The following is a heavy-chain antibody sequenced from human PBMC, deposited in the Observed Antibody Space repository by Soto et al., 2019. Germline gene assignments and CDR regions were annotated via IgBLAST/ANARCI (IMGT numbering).Heavy chain of an antibody. CDR3: AKEIEAYCTDGCCNGIDF. D-gene: IGHD2-15*01. Sequence: QVQLVQSGAEVKKPGSSVKVSCKASGYTFTSYDINWVRHATGQGLEWMGWMYPNSGNTGYAQKFQGRVTMTMKTTTGTFYVGVSSIGSEDTAVYYCAKEIEAYCTDGCCNGIDFWVQGGTDT. CDR2: MYPNSGNT. CDR1: GYTFTSYD. V-gene: IGHV1-8*01. J-gene: IGHJ6*02.